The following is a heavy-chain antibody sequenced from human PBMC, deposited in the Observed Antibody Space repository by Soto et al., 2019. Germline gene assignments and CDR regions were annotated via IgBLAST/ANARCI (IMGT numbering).Heavy chain of an antibody. CDR2: IIPILGIA. V-gene: IGHV1-69*02. D-gene: IGHD1-26*01. J-gene: IGHJ6*02. Sequence: SVKVSCKASGGTFSSYTICWVRQAPGQGLEWMGRIIPILGIANYAQKFQGRVTITADKSTSTAYMELSSLRSEDTAVYYCARAIVGATTHYYYYYGMDVWGQGTTVTVSS. CDR3: ARAIVGATTHYYYYYGMDV. CDR1: GGTFSSYT.